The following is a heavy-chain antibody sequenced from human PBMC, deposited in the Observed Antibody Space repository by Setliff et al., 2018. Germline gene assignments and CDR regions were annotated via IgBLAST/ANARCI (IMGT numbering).Heavy chain of an antibody. CDR3: ARDSALHSYHYDSSGYLDY. V-gene: IGHV4-59*01. Sequence: SETLSLTCTVSGGSISTYYWSWIRQTPVKGLEWIGYVFXXXXXNYXPLFXGRVXXSVDRPKNQFSLKLSSVTAADTGVYYCARDSALHSYHYDSSGYLDYWGQGALVTVSS. J-gene: IGHJ4*02. CDR2: VFXXXXX. CDR1: GGSISTYY. D-gene: IGHD3-22*01.